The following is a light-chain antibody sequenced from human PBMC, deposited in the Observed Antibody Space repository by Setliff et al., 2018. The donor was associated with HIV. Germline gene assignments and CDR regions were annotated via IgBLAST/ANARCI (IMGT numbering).Light chain of an antibody. CDR1: SSDVGGYNY. CDR3: SSYSSRSTPSV. CDR2: DVS. V-gene: IGLV2-14*01. J-gene: IGLJ1*01. Sequence: ALTQPASVSGSPGQSITISCNGTSSDVGGYNYVSWYQQHPGKAPKLMIHDVSNRPSGVSNRFSGSKSGNMASLTISGLQAEDEADYYCSSYSSRSTPSVFGTGTKVTVL.